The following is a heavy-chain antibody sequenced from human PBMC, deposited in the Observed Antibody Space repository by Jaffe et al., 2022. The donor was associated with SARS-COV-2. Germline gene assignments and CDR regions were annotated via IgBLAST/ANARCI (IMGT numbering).Heavy chain of an antibody. Sequence: EVQLVESGGGLVQPGGSLRLSCAASGFTFSSYWMHWVRQAPGKGLVWVSRINSDGSSTSYADSVKGRFTISRDNAKNTLYLQMNSLRAEDTAVYYCARGDIVVVVAASSPEFSYMDVWGKGTTVTVSS. D-gene: IGHD2-15*01. V-gene: IGHV3-74*01. CDR3: ARGDIVVVVAASSPEFSYMDV. CDR1: GFTFSSYW. CDR2: INSDGSST. J-gene: IGHJ6*03.